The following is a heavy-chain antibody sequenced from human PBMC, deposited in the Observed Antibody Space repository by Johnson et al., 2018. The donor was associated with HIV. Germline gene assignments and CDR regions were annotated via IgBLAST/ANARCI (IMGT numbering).Heavy chain of an antibody. D-gene: IGHD1-26*01. CDR1: GFTFSSYA. V-gene: IGHV3-30*04. CDR3: AREIVGATGRTQDDVFDI. CDR2: ISYDGSNK. Sequence: QEQLVESGGGVVKPGRSLRLSCAASGFTFSSYAMHWVRQAPGKGLEWVAVISYDGSNKYYAKTVKGRFTISRDNSKNTLYLQMNSLRAEDTAVYYCAREIVGATGRTQDDVFDIWGQGTMVTVSS. J-gene: IGHJ3*02.